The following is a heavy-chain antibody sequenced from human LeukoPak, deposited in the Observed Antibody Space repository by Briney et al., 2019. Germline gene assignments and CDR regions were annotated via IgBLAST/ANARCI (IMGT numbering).Heavy chain of an antibody. CDR1: GFSFGTYA. J-gene: IGHJ4*02. D-gene: IGHD2-2*01. CDR2: ISARGDRT. V-gene: IGHV3-23*01. CDR3: VKEMSGYACGDY. Sequence: AGGSLRLSCVASGFSFGTYAMSWVRQAAGRGLEWVSAISARGDRTYYADSVKGRFTISRDNSKNTLYVQMNSLRVEDTAAYFCVKEMSGYACGDYWGQGALVTISS.